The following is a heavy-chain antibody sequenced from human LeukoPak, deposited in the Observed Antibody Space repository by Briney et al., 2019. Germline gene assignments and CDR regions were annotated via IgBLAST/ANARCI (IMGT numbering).Heavy chain of an antibody. V-gene: IGHV4-34*01. CDR1: GGSFSGYY. Sequence: SETLSLTCAVFGGSFSGYYWSWIRQPPGKGLEWIGSIYYSGSTYYNPSLKSRVTISVDTSKNQFSLKLSSVTAADTAVYYCARLYYDFWSGYHGGGHFDYWGQGTLVTVSS. D-gene: IGHD3-3*01. J-gene: IGHJ4*02. CDR3: ARLYYDFWSGYHGGGHFDY. CDR2: IYYSGST.